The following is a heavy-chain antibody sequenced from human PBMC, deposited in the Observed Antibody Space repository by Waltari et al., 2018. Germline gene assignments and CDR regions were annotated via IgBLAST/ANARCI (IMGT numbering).Heavy chain of an antibody. D-gene: IGHD2-2*01. CDR3: ARDRHCSSSGCSGL. CDR2: IYSGGST. Sequence: VQLVESGGGLSQPGGSLRPPCAASGFPVSNNFMMWFRQAPGKGLEWVSLIYSGGSTYYADSVKGRFTISRDYSENTLYLQMNSLRGEDTAVYYCARDRHCSSSGCSGLWGQGTLVTVSS. J-gene: IGHJ4*02. CDR1: GFPVSNNF. V-gene: IGHV3-53*01.